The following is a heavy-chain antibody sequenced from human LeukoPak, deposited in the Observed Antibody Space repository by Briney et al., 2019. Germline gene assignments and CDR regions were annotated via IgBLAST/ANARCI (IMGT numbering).Heavy chain of an antibody. J-gene: IGHJ6*02. Sequence: GGSLRLSCPASGFTFTTYWRSWARQAPGKGREWVANIKQDGSKKYYGDSVKGRFTISRDNAKNSMYLQMNSLRAEGTAVYYCARDGFTMVTRYGMDVWGQGTTVTVSS. V-gene: IGHV3-7*01. CDR2: IKQDGSKK. D-gene: IGHD3-10*01. CDR1: GFTFTTYW. CDR3: ARDGFTMVTRYGMDV.